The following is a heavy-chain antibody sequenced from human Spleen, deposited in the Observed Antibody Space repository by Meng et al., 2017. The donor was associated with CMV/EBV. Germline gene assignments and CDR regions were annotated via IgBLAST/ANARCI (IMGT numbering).Heavy chain of an antibody. D-gene: IGHD2-8*01. CDR1: GFTFITSA. Sequence: SVKVSCKASGFTFITSAVQWVRQARGQRPEWIGWIVVGSGHTNYAQKFQERVTITGDMSTTTAYMELSSLRSEDTAVYYCAATQELLMAYAVYGMDVWGQGTTVTVSS. V-gene: IGHV1-58*01. CDR3: AATQELLMAYAVYGMDV. J-gene: IGHJ6*02. CDR2: IVVGSGHT.